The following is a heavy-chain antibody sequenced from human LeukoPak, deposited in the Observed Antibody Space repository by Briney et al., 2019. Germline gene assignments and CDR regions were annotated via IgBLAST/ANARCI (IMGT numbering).Heavy chain of an antibody. Sequence: PGRSLRLSCAASGFTFSTYAMHWARQAPAKGLEWVAVISYDGSSKYYADSVKGRFTISRDNSKNTLYLQMNSLRAEDTAVYYCAKGAYYADWGQGTLVTVSS. CDR2: ISYDGSSK. CDR3: AKGAYYAD. CDR1: GFTFSTYA. J-gene: IGHJ4*02. D-gene: IGHD3-3*01. V-gene: IGHV3-30*04.